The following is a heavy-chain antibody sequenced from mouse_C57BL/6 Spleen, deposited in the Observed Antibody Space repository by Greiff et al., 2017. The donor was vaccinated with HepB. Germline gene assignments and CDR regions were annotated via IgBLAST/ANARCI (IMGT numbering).Heavy chain of an antibody. Sequence: VKLVESGAELVQPGASVKLSCKASGYTFTSYWMHWVKQRPGQGLAWIGMIHPNSGSTNYNEKFKSKATLTVDKSSSTAYMQLSSLTSEDSAVYYCARPSTVGYFDYWGQGTTLTVSS. J-gene: IGHJ2*01. CDR3: ARPSTVGYFDY. D-gene: IGHD1-1*01. V-gene: IGHV1-64*01. CDR2: IHPNSGST. CDR1: GYTFTSYW.